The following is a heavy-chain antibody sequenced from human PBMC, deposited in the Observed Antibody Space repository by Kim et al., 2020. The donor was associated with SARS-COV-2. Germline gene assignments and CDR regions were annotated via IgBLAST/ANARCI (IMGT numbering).Heavy chain of an antibody. CDR2: IYSGGST. CDR3: ARGNYYYGMDV. CDR1: GFTVSSNY. V-gene: IGHV3-66*01. J-gene: IGHJ6*02. Sequence: GGSLRLSCAASGFTVSSNYMSWVRQAPGKGLEWVSVIYSGGSTYYADSVKGRFTISIDNSKNTLYLQMNSLRAEDTAVYYCARGNYYYGMDVWGQGTTVTVSS.